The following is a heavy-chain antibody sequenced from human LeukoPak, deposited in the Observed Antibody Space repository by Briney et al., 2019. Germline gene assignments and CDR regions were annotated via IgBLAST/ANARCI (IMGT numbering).Heavy chain of an antibody. D-gene: IGHD2-21*02. CDR2: IKNKPAGETT. V-gene: IGHV3-15*01. CDR1: GFTFTIAW. Sequence: PGGSLRLACAASGFTFTIAWMNWVRQSPGKGLEWVGRIKNKPAGETTTYAASVEGRFTISRDDSRNTLYLQMNSLKTEDTAMYFCTTCGGDCYFNYWGHGTLVTVSA. CDR3: TTCGGDCYFNY. J-gene: IGHJ4*01.